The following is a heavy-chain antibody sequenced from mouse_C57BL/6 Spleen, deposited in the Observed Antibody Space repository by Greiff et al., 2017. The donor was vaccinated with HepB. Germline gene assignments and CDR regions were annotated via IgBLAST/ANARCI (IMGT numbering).Heavy chain of an antibody. CDR3: ARGYYYGSPWFAY. J-gene: IGHJ3*01. D-gene: IGHD1-1*01. V-gene: IGHV1-39*01. CDR2: INPNYGTT. Sequence: VQLKESGPELVKPGASVKISCKASGYSFTDYNMNWVKQSNGKSLEWIGVINPNYGTTSYNQKFKGKATLTVDQSSSTAYMQLNSLTSEDSAVYYCARGYYYGSPWFAYWGQGTLVTVSA. CDR1: GYSFTDYN.